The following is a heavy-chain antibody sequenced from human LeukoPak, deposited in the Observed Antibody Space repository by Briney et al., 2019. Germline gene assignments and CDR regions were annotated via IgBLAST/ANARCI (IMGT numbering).Heavy chain of an antibody. D-gene: IGHD3-10*01. CDR3: ARDFLSITMVRGALNYYYYYYMDV. V-gene: IGHV1-18*01. Sequence: ASVKVSCKASGYTFTSNGISWVRQAPGQGLEWMGWISAYNGNTNYAQKLQGRVTMTTDTSTSTAYMELRSLRSDDTAVYYCARDFLSITMVRGALNYYYYYYMDVWGKGTTVTVSS. CDR1: GYTFTSNG. CDR2: ISAYNGNT. J-gene: IGHJ6*03.